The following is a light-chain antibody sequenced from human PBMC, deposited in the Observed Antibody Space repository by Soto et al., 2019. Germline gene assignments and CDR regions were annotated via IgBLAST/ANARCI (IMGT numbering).Light chain of an antibody. V-gene: IGLV2-23*01. J-gene: IGLJ1*01. CDR3: CSSAPESTYV. CDR2: KGT. CDR1: SIDVGAYNS. Sequence: LAQPASVSGSPGQSITISCTGTSIDVGAYNSVSWYQQHPHKAPQVIIYKGTQRPSGVSNRFSGSTSGNAASLTISGLQADDEADYFCCSSAPESTYVFXNGTKVTVL.